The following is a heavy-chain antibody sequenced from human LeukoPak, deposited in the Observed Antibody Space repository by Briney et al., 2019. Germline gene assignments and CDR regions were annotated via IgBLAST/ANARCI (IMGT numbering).Heavy chain of an antibody. J-gene: IGHJ4*02. D-gene: IGHD1-26*01. Sequence: GGSLRLSCAASGFTFSSYSMNWVRQAPGKGLEWVSYISSSSSTIHYADSVKGRFTISRDNAKNSLYLQMNSLRAEDTALYYCAKDISGSYYRNYFDYWGQGTLVTVSS. CDR2: ISSSSSTI. CDR3: AKDISGSYYRNYFDY. CDR1: GFTFSSYS. V-gene: IGHV3-48*01.